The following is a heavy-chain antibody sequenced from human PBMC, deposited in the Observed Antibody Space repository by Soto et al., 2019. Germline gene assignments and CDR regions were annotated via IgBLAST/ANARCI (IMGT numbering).Heavy chain of an antibody. Sequence: QVQRVESGGGLVKPGGSLRLSCAASGFTFSDYYMSWIRQAPGKGLESLSYISGSSSDTNYADSVKGRFTISRDNAKNSLYLYMHYLTAEDTPLYYCPTGPRSSSDWGQGTLVIVSS. D-gene: IGHD6-6*01. CDR1: GFTFSDYY. CDR2: ISGSSSDT. J-gene: IGHJ4*02. V-gene: IGHV3-11*05. CDR3: PTGPRSSSD.